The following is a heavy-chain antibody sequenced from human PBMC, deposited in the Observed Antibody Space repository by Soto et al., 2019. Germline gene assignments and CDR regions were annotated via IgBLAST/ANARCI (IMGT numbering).Heavy chain of an antibody. V-gene: IGHV1-46*03. CDR3: DREGIDSSGYYYFSDYYYGMDV. Sequence: GASVKVSCKASGYTFTSYYMHWVRQAPGQGLEWMGIINPSGGSTRYAQKFQGRVTMTRDTSTSTVYMELSSLRSEDTAVYYCDREGIDSSGYYYFSDYYYGMDVWGQGITVTVSS. CDR2: INPSGGST. D-gene: IGHD3-22*01. J-gene: IGHJ6*02. CDR1: GYTFTSYY.